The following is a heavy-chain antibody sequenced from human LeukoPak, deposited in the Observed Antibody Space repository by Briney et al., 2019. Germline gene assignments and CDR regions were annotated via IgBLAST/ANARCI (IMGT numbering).Heavy chain of an antibody. CDR2: ISGSGGST. J-gene: IGHJ4*02. V-gene: IGHV3-23*01. CDR1: GFTFSSYA. CDR3: AKGGQIAAAGPGFDY. Sequence: GGSLRLSCAASGFTFSSYAMSWVVQAPGKGLEWVSAISGSGGSTYYADSVKGRFTISRDNSKNTLYLQMNSLRAEDTAVYYCAKGGQIAAAGPGFDYWGQGTLVTVSS. D-gene: IGHD6-13*01.